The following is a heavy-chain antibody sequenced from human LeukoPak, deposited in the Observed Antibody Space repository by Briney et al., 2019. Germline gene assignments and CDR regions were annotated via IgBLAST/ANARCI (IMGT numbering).Heavy chain of an antibody. CDR2: IYHSGST. CDR1: GYSISSGYY. V-gene: IGHV4-38-2*01. D-gene: IGHD4-17*01. J-gene: IGHJ6*03. CDR3: ARLSYGDYDYYYYYMDV. Sequence: SETLSLTCAVSGYSISSGYYWGWIRQPPGKGLEWIGSIYHSGSTSYNASLKSRVTISIDMSKNQFSLRLNSVTAADTAVYYCARLSYGDYDYYYYYMDVWGKGTTVTVSS.